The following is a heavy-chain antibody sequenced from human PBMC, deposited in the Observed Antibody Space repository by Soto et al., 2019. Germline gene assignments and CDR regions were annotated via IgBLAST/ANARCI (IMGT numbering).Heavy chain of an antibody. D-gene: IGHD3-3*02. CDR2: IYYSGST. CDR3: ARDKSDGISADFP. V-gene: IGHV4-30-4*01. J-gene: IGHJ5*02. Sequence: PSETLSLTCTVSGGSISSVDYYWSWIRQPPGTGLEWIGYIYYSGSTYYNPSLKSRLTISLDTSNNQFSLKLTSVTAADTALYYWARDKSDGISADFPWRQGTLVSVSS. CDR1: GGSISSVDYY.